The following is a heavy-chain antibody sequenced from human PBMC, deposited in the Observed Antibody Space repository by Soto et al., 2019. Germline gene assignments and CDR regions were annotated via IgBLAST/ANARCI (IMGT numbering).Heavy chain of an antibody. Sequence: SETLSLTCSVSGGSVSSGNYYWSWIRQPPGKGLEWIGYIYYTGSTNYNPSLKSRVTISVDTSKNQFSLKLSSVTAADTAVYYCARLVLGASRWYGHHWFDPWGQGTLVTVS. CDR1: GGSVSSGNYY. CDR2: IYYTGST. CDR3: ARLVLGASRWYGHHWFDP. V-gene: IGHV4-61*01. J-gene: IGHJ5*02. D-gene: IGHD6-13*01.